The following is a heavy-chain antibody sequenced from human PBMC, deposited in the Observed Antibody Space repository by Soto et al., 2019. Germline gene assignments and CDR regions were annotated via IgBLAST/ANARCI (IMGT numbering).Heavy chain of an antibody. CDR1: GGSISSYY. J-gene: IGHJ5*02. D-gene: IGHD4-17*01. V-gene: IGHV4-4*07. CDR2: IYTSGST. CDR3: ARDITTVTTFYRFDP. Sequence: PSETLSLTCTVSGGSISSYYWSWIRQPAGKGLEWIGRIYTSGSTNYNPSLKSRVTMSVDTSKNQFSPKLSSVTAADTAVYYCARDITTVTTFYRFDPWGQGTLVTVSS.